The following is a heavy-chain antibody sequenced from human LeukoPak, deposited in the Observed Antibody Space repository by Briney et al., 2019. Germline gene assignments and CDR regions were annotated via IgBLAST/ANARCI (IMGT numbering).Heavy chain of an antibody. V-gene: IGHV4-59*01. D-gene: IGHD1-14*01. CDR1: GGSISSYY. CDR3: ASHEVQAKPAFDY. J-gene: IGHJ4*02. Sequence: PSETLSLTCTVSGGSISSYYWSWIRQPPGKGLEWIGYIYYSGSTNYNPSLKSRVTISVDTSKNQFSLKVSSVTAADTAVYYCASHEVQAKPAFDYWGQGILVTVSS. CDR2: IYYSGST.